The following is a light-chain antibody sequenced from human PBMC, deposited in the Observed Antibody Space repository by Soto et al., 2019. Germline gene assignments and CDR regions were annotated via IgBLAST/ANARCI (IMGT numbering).Light chain of an antibody. CDR3: LQYYNVSWT. J-gene: IGKJ1*01. CDR1: PALSTY. CDR2: GAK. V-gene: IGKV1-6*01. Sequence: IQMTQSPSSPSASVGDRFTITCRDRPALSTYLNWYQQKPGKAPNLLIFGAKTXQSGVPSRFSGGGSGTHFTLTISSLHPDDFATYYCLQYYNVSWTFGQGTKVDIK.